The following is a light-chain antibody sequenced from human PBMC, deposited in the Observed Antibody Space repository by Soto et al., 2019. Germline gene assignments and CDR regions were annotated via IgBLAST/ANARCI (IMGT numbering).Light chain of an antibody. V-gene: IGLV2-18*02. Sequence: QSVLTQPPSVSGSPGQSVTXXXXXXXXXVGSYNRVSWYQQPPGTAPKLMIYEVSNRPSGVPDRFSGSKSGNTASLTISGLQAEDEADYYCSSYTTSSTYVFGTGTKVTVL. CDR3: SSYTTSSTYV. J-gene: IGLJ1*01. CDR2: EVS. CDR1: XXXVGSYNR.